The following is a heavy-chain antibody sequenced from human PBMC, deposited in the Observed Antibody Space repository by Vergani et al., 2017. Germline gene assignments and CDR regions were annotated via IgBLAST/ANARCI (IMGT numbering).Heavy chain of an antibody. D-gene: IGHD4-17*01. CDR2: INHSGST. Sequence: QVQLQQWGAGLLKPSETLSLTCAVSGGSISSYYWSWIRQPPGKGLEWIGEINHSGSTNYNPSLKSRVTISVDTSKNQFSLKLSSVTAADTAVYYCARTGWDTVTPRGNLDYWGQGTLVTVSS. V-gene: IGHV4-34*01. CDR1: GGSISSYY. CDR3: ARTGWDTVTPRGNLDY. J-gene: IGHJ4*02.